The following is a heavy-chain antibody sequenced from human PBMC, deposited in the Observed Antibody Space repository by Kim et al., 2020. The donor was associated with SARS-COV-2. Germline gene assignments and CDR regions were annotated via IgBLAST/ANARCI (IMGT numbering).Heavy chain of an antibody. CDR2: IKHDGSDK. CDR1: GFTISRYW. Sequence: GGSLRLSCTASGFTISRYWMSWVRQAPGKGLEWVANIKHDGSDKYYVDSVKGRFTISRDNAKNALFLQMNSLRAEDTAVYYCARLAAAGFDYWGQGTLVTVSS. V-gene: IGHV3-7*01. CDR3: ARLAAAGFDY. J-gene: IGHJ4*02. D-gene: IGHD6-13*01.